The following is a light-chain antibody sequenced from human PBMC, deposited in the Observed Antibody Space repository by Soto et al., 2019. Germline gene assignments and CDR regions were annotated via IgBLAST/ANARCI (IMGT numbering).Light chain of an antibody. CDR1: SSNIGNNY. J-gene: IGLJ2*01. V-gene: IGLV1-51*02. Sequence: QSVLTQPPSVSAAPGQKVTISCSGSSSNIGNNYVSWYQQLPGTAPKLLIYENNKRPSGIPDRFSGSKSGTSATLGITGLQTGDGADYYCGTGDSSLSVVVFGGGTKLTVL. CDR3: GTGDSSLSVVV. CDR2: ENN.